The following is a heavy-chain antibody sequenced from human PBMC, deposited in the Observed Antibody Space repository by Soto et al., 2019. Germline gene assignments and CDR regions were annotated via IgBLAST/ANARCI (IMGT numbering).Heavy chain of an antibody. CDR2: IYGDNDK. CDR1: GFSLSTSGVA. CDR3: AHRRRVILFCCSGGPYYSALSY. Sequence: SGPTLVNPTQTLTLTCTFSGFSLSTSGVAVGWIRQPPGKALEWLAIIYGDNDKIYSSSLRSRLTITRDTSKNQVVLTMTNMDPVDTATYYCAHRRRVILFCCSGGPYYSALSYSAQGASVT. V-gene: IGHV2-5*02. D-gene: IGHD2-15*01. J-gene: IGHJ1*01.